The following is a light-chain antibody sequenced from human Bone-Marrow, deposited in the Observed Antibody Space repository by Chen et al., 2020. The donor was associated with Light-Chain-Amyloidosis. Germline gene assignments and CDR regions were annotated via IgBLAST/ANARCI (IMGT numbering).Light chain of an antibody. CDR2: DDS. Sequence: SYVLTQPSSVSVAPGQTATIACGGNNIGSTSVHWYQQPPGQAPLLVVYDDSDRPSGIPERLSGSKSGNTATLTISRVEAGDEADYYCQVWDRSSDRPVFGGGTKLTVL. CDR3: QVWDRSSDRPV. V-gene: IGLV3-21*02. J-gene: IGLJ3*02. CDR1: NIGSTS.